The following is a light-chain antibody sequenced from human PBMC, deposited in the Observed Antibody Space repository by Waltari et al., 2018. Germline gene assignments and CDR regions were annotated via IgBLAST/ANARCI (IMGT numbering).Light chain of an antibody. CDR2: KAS. Sequence: EIQMTQSPSTLSASVGARVIITCRARRNINNYLAWYQQKPGKAPKVLIYKASTLQSGVPSRFSGSGSGTEFTLTISSLQPDDFATYYCQQYNDYFGGGTTVEIK. J-gene: IGKJ4*01. CDR1: RNINNY. V-gene: IGKV1-5*03. CDR3: QQYNDY.